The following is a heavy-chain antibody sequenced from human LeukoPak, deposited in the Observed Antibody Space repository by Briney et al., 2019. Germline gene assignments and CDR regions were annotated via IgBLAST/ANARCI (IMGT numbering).Heavy chain of an antibody. Sequence: ASVKVSCKASGYTFTSYYMHWVRQAPGQGLEWMGIINPSGGSTSYAQKFQGRVTMTRDTSTSTVYMELSSLRSEDTAVYYCARDNNRPGPITQEYDRSGYHDYWGQGTLVTVSS. CDR1: GYTFTSYY. CDR2: INPSGGST. D-gene: IGHD3-22*01. V-gene: IGHV1-46*01. J-gene: IGHJ4*02. CDR3: ARDNNRPGPITQEYDRSGYHDY.